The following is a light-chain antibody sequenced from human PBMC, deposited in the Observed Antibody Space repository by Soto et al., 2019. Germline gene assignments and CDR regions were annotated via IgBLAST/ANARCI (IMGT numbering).Light chain of an antibody. Sequence: QSALTQPASVSGSPGQSITISCTGTSSDVADYNYVSWYQQHPGKVPKLIIYDVSYRPSGVSDRFSGSKSGSTASLTISGLHAEDEADYYCSSYPSTNTVIFGGGTKLTVL. CDR3: SSYPSTNTVI. CDR2: DVS. CDR1: SSDVADYNY. J-gene: IGLJ2*01. V-gene: IGLV2-14*03.